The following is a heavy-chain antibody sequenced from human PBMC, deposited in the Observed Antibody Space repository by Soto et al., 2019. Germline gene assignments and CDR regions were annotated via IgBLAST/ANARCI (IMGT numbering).Heavy chain of an antibody. CDR2: IIPIFGTA. CDR3: ASQYDSSGYDAFDI. CDR1: GGPFSSYA. Sequence: GASVKVSCKASGGPFSSYAISWVRQAPGQGLEWMGGIIPIFGTANYAQKFQGRVTITADESTSTAYMELSSLRSEDTAVYYCASQYDSSGYDAFDIWGQGTMVT. J-gene: IGHJ3*02. D-gene: IGHD3-22*01. V-gene: IGHV1-69*13.